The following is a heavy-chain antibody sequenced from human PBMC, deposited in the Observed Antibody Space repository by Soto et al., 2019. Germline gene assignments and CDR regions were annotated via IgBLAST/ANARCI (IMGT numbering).Heavy chain of an antibody. D-gene: IGHD2-21*01. Sequence: GESLKISCAASGFTFSSYAMSWVRQAPGKGLEWVSAISGSGGSTYYADSVKGRFTISRDNSKNTLYLQMNSLRAEDTAVYYCAKDGMVGIPSSLFDYWGQGTLVTVSS. CDR2: ISGSGGST. CDR3: AKDGMVGIPSSLFDY. J-gene: IGHJ4*02. CDR1: GFTFSSYA. V-gene: IGHV3-23*01.